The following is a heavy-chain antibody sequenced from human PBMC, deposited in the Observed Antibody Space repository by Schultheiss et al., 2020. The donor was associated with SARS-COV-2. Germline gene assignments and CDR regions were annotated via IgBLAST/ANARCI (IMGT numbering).Heavy chain of an antibody. CDR3: ARAGRQHFVGGARYYGMDV. Sequence: GGSLRLSCAASGFTFSSYGMHWVRQAPGKGLEWVAVISYDGSNKYYADSLRGRFTISRDNSKNTLYLQVNSLRAEDTAVYYCARAGRQHFVGGARYYGMDVWGQGTTVTVSS. V-gene: IGHV3-30*03. D-gene: IGHD3-10*01. CDR2: ISYDGSNK. J-gene: IGHJ6*02. CDR1: GFTFSSYG.